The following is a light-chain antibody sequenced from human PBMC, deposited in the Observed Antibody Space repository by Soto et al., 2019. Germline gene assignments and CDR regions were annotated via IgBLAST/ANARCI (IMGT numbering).Light chain of an antibody. CDR1: QSVLYSSNNKNY. CDR3: QQYESTPPT. J-gene: IGKJ2*01. V-gene: IGKV4-1*01. Sequence: DIVMTQSPDSLAVSLGERATINCKSSQSVLYSSNNKNYLAWYQQRPGQPPKLLIYWASTRGSGVPDRFSGRGSGKEFTLTITSLQAEDVAVYYCQQYESTPPTFGQGTKLEI. CDR2: WAS.